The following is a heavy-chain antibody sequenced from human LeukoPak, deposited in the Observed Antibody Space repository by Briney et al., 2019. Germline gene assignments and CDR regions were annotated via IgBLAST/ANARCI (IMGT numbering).Heavy chain of an antibody. J-gene: IGHJ4*02. CDR2: INHSGST. V-gene: IGHV4-34*01. CDR1: GGSFSGYY. CDR3: ARASGYYYDSSGTLGDYFDY. D-gene: IGHD3-22*01. Sequence: SGTLSLTCAVYGGSFSGYYWSWIRQPPGKGLEWIGEINHSGSTSYNPSLKSRVTISVDTSKNQFSLKLSSVTAADTAVYYCARASGYYYDSSGTLGDYFDYWGQGTLVTVSS.